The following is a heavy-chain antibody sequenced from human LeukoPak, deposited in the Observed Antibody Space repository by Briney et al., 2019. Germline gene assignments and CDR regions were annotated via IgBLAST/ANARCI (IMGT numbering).Heavy chain of an antibody. D-gene: IGHD4-17*01. V-gene: IGHV4-61*01. J-gene: IGHJ4*02. CDR1: GGSVSSGSYY. CDR3: ARTTYGDLNY. Sequence: SETLSLTCTVSGGSVSSGSYYWSWVRQPPGKGLEWIGYIYYSGSTNYNPSLKSRVTISVDTSKNQFSLKLSSVTAADTAVYYCARTTYGDLNYWGQGTLVTVSS. CDR2: IYYSGST.